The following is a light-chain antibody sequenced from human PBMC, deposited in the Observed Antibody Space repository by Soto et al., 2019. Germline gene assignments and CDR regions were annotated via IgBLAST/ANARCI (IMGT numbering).Light chain of an antibody. CDR3: NSYTSTSHPYV. CDR1: SSDIGRYNF. V-gene: IGLV2-14*01. Sequence: QSVLTQPASVSGSAGQSISISCTGTSSDIGRYNFVSWYQQRPGQAPKLLIFDVSHRPSGISDRFSGSKSGYTASLTISGLQAEDEADYYCNSYTSTSHPYVFGTGTKVTVL. CDR2: DVS. J-gene: IGLJ1*01.